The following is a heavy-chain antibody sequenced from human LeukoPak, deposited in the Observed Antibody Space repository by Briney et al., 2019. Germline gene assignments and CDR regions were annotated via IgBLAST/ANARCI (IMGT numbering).Heavy chain of an antibody. CDR2: IYYSGST. V-gene: IGHV4-39*07. Sequence: PSETLSLTCPVSGGSISSSSYHWGRIRQPPGKGLEWIGSIYYSGSTYYNPSLKSRVTISVDTSKNQFSLKLSSVTAADTAVYYCARRRSGAPHDSWGQGTLVTVSS. CDR1: GGSISSSSYH. D-gene: IGHD1-26*01. CDR3: ARRRSGAPHDS. J-gene: IGHJ5*01.